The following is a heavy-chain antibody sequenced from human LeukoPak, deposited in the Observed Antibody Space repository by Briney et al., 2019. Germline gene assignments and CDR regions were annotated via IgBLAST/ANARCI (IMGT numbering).Heavy chain of an antibody. Sequence: GRSLRLSCAASGFTLSRYAMHWVRQAPGKGLGWVAVISYDGANKYHADSVKGRFTISRDNSRNTLYLQMNSLRLDDTAVYYCARVPQYGNSGTFDYWGQGTLVTVSS. J-gene: IGHJ4*02. V-gene: IGHV3-30-3*01. CDR3: ARVPQYGNSGTFDY. CDR2: ISYDGANK. CDR1: GFTLSRYA. D-gene: IGHD1-26*01.